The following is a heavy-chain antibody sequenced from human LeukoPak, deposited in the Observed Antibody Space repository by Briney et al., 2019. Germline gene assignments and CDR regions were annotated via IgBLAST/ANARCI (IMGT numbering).Heavy chain of an antibody. CDR2: IYSGGST. CDR1: GFTVSSNY. CDR3: AREAVYNCSGGSCHHLDY. Sequence: GGSLTLSCAASGFTVSSNYMSWVRQAPGKGLEWVSVIYSGGSTYYADSVKGRFTISRDNSKNTLYLQMNSLRAEDTAVYYCAREAVYNCSGGSCHHLDYWGQGTLVTVSS. J-gene: IGHJ4*02. D-gene: IGHD2-15*01. V-gene: IGHV3-53*01.